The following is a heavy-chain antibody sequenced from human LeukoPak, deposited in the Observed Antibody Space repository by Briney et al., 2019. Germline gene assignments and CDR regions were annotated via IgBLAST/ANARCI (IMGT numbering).Heavy chain of an antibody. V-gene: IGHV3-30*02. J-gene: IGHJ3*02. CDR3: AWTHNWNYHDAFDI. CDR2: IRYDGSIK. CDR1: GFTFSSYG. D-gene: IGHD1-7*01. Sequence: GGSLRLSCAASGFTFSSYGMHWVRQAPGKGLEWVAFIRYDGSIKYYADSVKGRFTISRDNSKNTLYLQMNSLRAEDTAVYYCAWTHNWNYHDAFDIWGQGTMVTVSS.